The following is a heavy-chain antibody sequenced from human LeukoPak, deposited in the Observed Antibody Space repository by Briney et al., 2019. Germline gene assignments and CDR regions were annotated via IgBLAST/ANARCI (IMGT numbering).Heavy chain of an antibody. J-gene: IGHJ4*02. Sequence: GGSLRLSCAASGFTFNSHPMIWVRQAPGRGLEWVAVTVGGGDGTYYADSVKGRFTISRDNSNNTLYLQMNSLRAEDTAVYYCAKLTTSWGQGTLVTVSS. CDR2: TVGGGDGT. CDR1: GFTFNSHP. V-gene: IGHV3-23*01. CDR3: AKLTTS. D-gene: IGHD4-11*01.